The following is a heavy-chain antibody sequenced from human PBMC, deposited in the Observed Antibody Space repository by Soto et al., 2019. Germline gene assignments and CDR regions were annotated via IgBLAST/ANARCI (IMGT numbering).Heavy chain of an antibody. V-gene: IGHV3-11*01. CDR1: GFTFSDYY. J-gene: IGHJ2*01. CDR2: ISSSGSTI. D-gene: IGHD6-6*01. CDR3: TREGRTYSSSSSYWYFDL. Sequence: GGSLRLSCAASGFTFSDYYMSWIRQAPGKGLEWVSYISSSGSTIYYADSVKGRFTISRDNAKNSLYLQMNSLRAEDTAVYYCTREGRTYSSSSSYWYFDLWGRGTLVTVSS.